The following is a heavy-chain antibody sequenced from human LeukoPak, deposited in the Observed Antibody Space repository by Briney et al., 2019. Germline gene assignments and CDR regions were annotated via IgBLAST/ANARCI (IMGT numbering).Heavy chain of an antibody. CDR1: GGSFSGYY. CDR3: ARDSPNYYDSSGYRYYYYYGMDV. CDR2: IYYSGST. D-gene: IGHD3-22*01. J-gene: IGHJ6*02. Sequence: SETLSLTCAVYGGSFSGYYWSWIRQPPGKGLEWIGYIYYSGSTNYNPSLKSRVTISVDTSKNQFSLKLSSVTAADTAVYYCARDSPNYYDSSGYRYYYYYGMDVWGQGTTVTVSS. V-gene: IGHV4-59*01.